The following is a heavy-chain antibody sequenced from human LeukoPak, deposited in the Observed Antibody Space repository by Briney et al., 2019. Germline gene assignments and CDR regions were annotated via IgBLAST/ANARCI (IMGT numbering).Heavy chain of an antibody. CDR2: IIPIFGTA. D-gene: IGHD3-22*01. CDR1: GYTFTSYG. CDR3: ARGGYDLDY. J-gene: IGHJ4*02. V-gene: IGHV1-69*13. Sequence: GASVKVSCKASGYTFTSYGISWVRQAPGQGLERMGGIIPIFGTADYAQKFQGRVTITADESTSTAYMELSSLRSEDTAVYYCARGGYDLDYWGQGTLVTVSS.